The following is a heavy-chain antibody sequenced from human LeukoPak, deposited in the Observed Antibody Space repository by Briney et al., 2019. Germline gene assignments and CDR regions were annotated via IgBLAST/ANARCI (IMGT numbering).Heavy chain of an antibody. J-gene: IGHJ4*02. D-gene: IGHD3-22*01. CDR3: AKAEDAVYYDRSGYVRLVY. Sequence: GGSLRHSCAASGLNFRSYAMHWVRQAPGKGLQWVAFMEYDGSHESHVESVKGRFTISRDNAKNTLYLEMKSLRTDDTALYYCAKAEDAVYYDRSGYVRLVYWRQGTLVTVSS. V-gene: IGHV3-30*02. CDR1: GLNFRSYA. CDR2: MEYDGSHE.